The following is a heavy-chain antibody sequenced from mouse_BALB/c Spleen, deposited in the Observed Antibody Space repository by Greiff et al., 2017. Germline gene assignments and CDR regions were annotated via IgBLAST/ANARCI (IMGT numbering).Heavy chain of an antibody. J-gene: IGHJ4*01. CDR2: INSNGGST. V-gene: IGHV5-6-3*01. Sequence: DVMLVESGGGLVQPGGSLKLSCAASGFTFSSYGMSWVRQTPDKRLELVATINSNGGSTYYPDSVKGRFTIARDNAKNTLYLQMSSLKSEDTAMYYCARELDGYDGVAMDYWGQGTSVTVSS. D-gene: IGHD2-2*01. CDR1: GFTFSSYG. CDR3: ARELDGYDGVAMDY.